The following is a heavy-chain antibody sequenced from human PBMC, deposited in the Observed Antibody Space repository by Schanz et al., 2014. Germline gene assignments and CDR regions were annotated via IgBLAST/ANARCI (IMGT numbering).Heavy chain of an antibody. D-gene: IGHD3-10*01. Sequence: EVQLLESGGGLVQPGGSLRLSCASSGFSFTTYAMSWVRQAPGKGLEWVSSISSGGGSTYYADSVKGRFTISRDNSKNTLYPQMKSLRAEDTAVYYCAKGRFGELSAFDIWGQGTMVTVSS. CDR1: GFSFTTYA. V-gene: IGHV3-23*01. CDR2: ISSGGGST. CDR3: AKGRFGELSAFDI. J-gene: IGHJ3*02.